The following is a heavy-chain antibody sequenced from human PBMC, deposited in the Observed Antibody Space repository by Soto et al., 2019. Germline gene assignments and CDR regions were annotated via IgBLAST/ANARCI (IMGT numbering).Heavy chain of an antibody. CDR2: ISYDGSNK. CDR1: GFTFSSYG. Sequence: GGSLRLSCAASGFTFSSYGMHWVRQAPGKGLEWVAVISYDGSNKYYADSVKGRFTISRDNSKNTLYLQMNSVRAEDTAVYYCAKDVGIAARPYYFDYWGQGTLVTVSS. D-gene: IGHD6-6*01. J-gene: IGHJ4*02. CDR3: AKDVGIAARPYYFDY. V-gene: IGHV3-30*18.